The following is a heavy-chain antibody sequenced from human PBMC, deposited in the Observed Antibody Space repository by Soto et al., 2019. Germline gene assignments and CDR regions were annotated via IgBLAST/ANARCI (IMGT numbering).Heavy chain of an antibody. V-gene: IGHV3-23*01. CDR2: ISGSGGST. CDR3: AKAGSGSYSSFGY. Sequence: VSLRFSCAASGFTFSSYAMSWVRQAPGKGLEWVSAISGSGGSTYYADSVKGRFTISRDNSKNTLYLQMNSLRAEDTAVYYCAKAGSGSYSSFGYWGQGTLVTVSS. D-gene: IGHD1-26*01. CDR1: GFTFSSYA. J-gene: IGHJ4*02.